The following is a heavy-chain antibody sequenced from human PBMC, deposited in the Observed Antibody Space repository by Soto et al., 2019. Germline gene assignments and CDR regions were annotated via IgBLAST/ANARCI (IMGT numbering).Heavy chain of an antibody. CDR2: ISYDGINH. J-gene: IGHJ1*01. V-gene: IGHV3-30*18. CDR1: GFTFSSYG. Sequence: QVQVVESGGTVVQPGRSLRLSCAASGFTFSSYGMQWVRQAPGKGLEWVAVISYDGINHYYADSVKGRFTISRDNSRNTVYLQMNSLRVEDTAVYYCAKSGYSGGPTLFLQQWGQGTLVTVSS. D-gene: IGHD6-19*01. CDR3: AKSGYSGGPTLFLQQ.